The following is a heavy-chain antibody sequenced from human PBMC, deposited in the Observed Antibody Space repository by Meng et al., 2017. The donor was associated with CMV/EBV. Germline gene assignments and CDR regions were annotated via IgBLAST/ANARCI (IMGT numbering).Heavy chain of an antibody. D-gene: IGHD4-17*01. V-gene: IGHV1-69*04. CDR1: GGTFSSYT. Sequence: SVKVSCKASGGTFSSYTISWVRQAPGQGLEWMGRIIPILGIANYAQKFQGRVTITADKSTSTAYMELSSLRSEDTAVYYCARDLEKSRTLRTPNWFDPWGQGTLVTVSS. CDR3: ARDLEKSRTLRTPNWFDP. CDR2: IIPILGIA. J-gene: IGHJ5*02.